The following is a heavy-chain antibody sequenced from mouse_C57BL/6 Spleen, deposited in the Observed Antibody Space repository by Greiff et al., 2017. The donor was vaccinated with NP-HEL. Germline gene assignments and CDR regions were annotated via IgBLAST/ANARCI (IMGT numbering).Heavy chain of an antibody. V-gene: IGHV14-4*01. CDR3: TTANWGFAY. CDR1: GFNIKDDY. CDR2: IDPENGDT. D-gene: IGHD4-1*01. Sequence: EVKLMESGAELVRPGASVKLSCTASGFNIKDDYMHWVKQRPEQGLEWIGWIDPENGDTEYASKFQGKATITADTSSNTAYLQLSSLTSEDTAVYYCTTANWGFAYWGQGTLVTVSA. J-gene: IGHJ3*01.